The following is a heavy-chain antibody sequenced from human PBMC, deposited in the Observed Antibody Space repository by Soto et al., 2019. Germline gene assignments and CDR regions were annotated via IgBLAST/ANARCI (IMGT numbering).Heavy chain of an antibody. V-gene: IGHV4-34*01. J-gene: IGHJ6*02. Sequence: QVQLQQWGAGLLKPSETLSLTCAVYGGSFSGYYWSWIRQPPGKGLEWIGEINHSGSTNYNPSLKGRVTISVDPSKNQFSLKLSSVTAADTAVYYCARGRGYDFPPVYGMDVWGQGTTVTVSS. CDR1: GGSFSGYY. D-gene: IGHD5-12*01. CDR3: ARGRGYDFPPVYGMDV. CDR2: INHSGST.